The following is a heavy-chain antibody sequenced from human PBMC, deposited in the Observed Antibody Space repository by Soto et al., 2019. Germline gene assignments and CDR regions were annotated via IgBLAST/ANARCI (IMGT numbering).Heavy chain of an antibody. Sequence: QVQLVQSGAEVKKPGSSVKVSCKASGGTFSSYAISWVRQAPGQGLEWMGGIIPIFGTANYAQKFQGRVTITADESTSTAYMELSSLRSEDTAVYYCARDRATEAWSLNGTDVWGQGTTVTVSS. CDR3: ARDRATEAWSLNGTDV. CDR1: GGTFSSYA. D-gene: IGHD3-10*01. CDR2: IIPIFGTA. V-gene: IGHV1-69*01. J-gene: IGHJ6*02.